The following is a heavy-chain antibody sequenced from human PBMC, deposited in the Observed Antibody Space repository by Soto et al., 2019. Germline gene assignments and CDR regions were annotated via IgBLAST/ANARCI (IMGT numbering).Heavy chain of an antibody. J-gene: IGHJ6*02. Sequence: GGSLRLSCAASGFTFSSYWMSWVRQAPGKGLEWVANIKQDGSEKYYVDSVKGRFTISRDNAKNSLYLQMNSLRAEDTAVHYCARDYDFWSANTMEVWGQGTTVTVSS. D-gene: IGHD3-3*01. V-gene: IGHV3-7*03. CDR1: GFTFSSYW. CDR3: ARDYDFWSANTMEV. CDR2: IKQDGSEK.